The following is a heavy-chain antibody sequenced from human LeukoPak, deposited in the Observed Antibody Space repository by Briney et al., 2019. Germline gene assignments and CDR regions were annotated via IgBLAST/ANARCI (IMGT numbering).Heavy chain of an antibody. Sequence: PGGSLRLSCAASGFSLSNYWMNWVHQAPGKGLEWVANIKQDGSEKNYVDSVKGRFSISRDNAKNSLILQMNSLRDGDTAVYYCARGVWAPFDSWGQGTLVSVSS. J-gene: IGHJ4*02. CDR2: IKQDGSEK. CDR3: ARGVWAPFDS. V-gene: IGHV3-7*01. CDR1: GFSLSNYW. D-gene: IGHD7-27*01.